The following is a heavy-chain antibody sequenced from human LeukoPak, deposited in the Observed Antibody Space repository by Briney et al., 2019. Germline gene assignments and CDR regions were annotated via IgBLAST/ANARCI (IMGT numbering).Heavy chain of an antibody. CDR1: GFTVSSNY. CDR2: IYSGGST. Sequence: GGSLRLSCAASGFTVSSNYMSWVRQAPGKGLEWVSVIYSGGSTYYADSVKGRFTISRDNSKNTLYLQMNSLRAEDTAVYYCASGWRWFYFDYWGQGTLVTVSS. CDR3: ASGWRWFYFDY. V-gene: IGHV3-66*01. D-gene: IGHD6-19*01. J-gene: IGHJ4*02.